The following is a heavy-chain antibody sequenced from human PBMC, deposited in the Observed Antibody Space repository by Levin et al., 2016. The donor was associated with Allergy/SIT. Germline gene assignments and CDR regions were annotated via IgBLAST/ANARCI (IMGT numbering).Heavy chain of an antibody. CDR3: ARDRDTMIVVVPTAMDY. Sequence: GESLKISCAASGFTFSSYWMHWVRQAPGKGLVWVSRINSDGSSTNYVDSVKGRFTISRDNAKNSLYLQMNSLRAEDTAVYYCARDRDTMIVVVPTAMDYWGQGTLVTVSS. V-gene: IGHV3-74*01. D-gene: IGHD3-22*01. CDR2: INSDGSST. J-gene: IGHJ4*02. CDR1: GFTFSSYW.